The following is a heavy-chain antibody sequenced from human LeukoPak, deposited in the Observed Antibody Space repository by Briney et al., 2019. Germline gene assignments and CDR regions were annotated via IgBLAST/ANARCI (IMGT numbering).Heavy chain of an antibody. V-gene: IGHV3-23*01. CDR3: AKIGSAANTDY. D-gene: IGHD1-26*01. CDR1: GFTFSSYA. Sequence: GGSLRLSCAASGFTFSSYAMSWVRQAPGKGLEWVSAISGSGGSTYYADSVKGRFTISRDNFRNTLYLQMNSLRAEDAAVYYCAKIGSAANTDYWGQGTLVIVSS. J-gene: IGHJ4*02. CDR2: ISGSGGST.